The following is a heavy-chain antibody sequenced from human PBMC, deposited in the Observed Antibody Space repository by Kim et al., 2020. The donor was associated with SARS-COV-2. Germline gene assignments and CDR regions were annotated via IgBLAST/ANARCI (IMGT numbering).Heavy chain of an antibody. D-gene: IGHD3-22*01. Sequence: GRFTLSRDNSKNTLYLQMNSLRAEDTAVYYCARAEVYYDSSGYYSLIDYWGQGTLVTVSS. CDR3: ARAEVYYDSSGYYSLIDY. J-gene: IGHJ4*02. V-gene: IGHV3-30*07.